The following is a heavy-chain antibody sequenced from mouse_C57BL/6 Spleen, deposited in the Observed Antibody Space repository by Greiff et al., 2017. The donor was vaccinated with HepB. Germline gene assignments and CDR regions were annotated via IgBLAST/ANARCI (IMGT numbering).Heavy chain of an antibody. CDR3: ARRTSYYYGSSYNYAMDY. CDR2: ISSGSSTI. D-gene: IGHD1-1*01. J-gene: IGHJ4*01. CDR1: GFTFSDYG. Sequence: EVQVVESGGGLVKPGGSLKLSCAASGFTFSDYGMHWVRQAPEKGLEWVAYISSGSSTIYYADTVKGRFTISRDNAKNTLFLQMTSLRSEDTAMYYCARRTSYYYGSSYNYAMDYWGQGTSVTVSS. V-gene: IGHV5-17*01.